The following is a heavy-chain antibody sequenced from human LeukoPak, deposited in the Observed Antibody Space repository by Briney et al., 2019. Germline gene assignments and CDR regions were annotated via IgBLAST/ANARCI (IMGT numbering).Heavy chain of an antibody. J-gene: IGHJ4*02. CDR1: GFTFSSYS. D-gene: IGHD1-1*01. Sequence: GGSLRLSCAASGFTFSSYSMNWVRQAPGKGLEWVSSISSSSSYIYYADSVKGRFTISRDNAKNSLYLQMNSLRAEDTAVFYCARSGYNWNDVIYFDYWGQGTLVTVSS. CDR3: ARSGYNWNDVIYFDY. CDR2: ISSSSSYI. V-gene: IGHV3-21*01.